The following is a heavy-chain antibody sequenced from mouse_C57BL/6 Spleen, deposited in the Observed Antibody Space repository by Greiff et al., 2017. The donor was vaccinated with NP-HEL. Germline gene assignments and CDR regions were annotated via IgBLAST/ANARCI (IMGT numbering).Heavy chain of an antibody. V-gene: IGHV1-82*01. CDR1: GYAFSSSW. D-gene: IGHD1-1*01. CDR3: ARDRIATVVAPGYFDY. J-gene: IGHJ2*01. CDR2: IYPGDGDT. Sequence: LVKPGASVKISCKASGYAFSSSWMNWVKQRLGKGLEWIGRIYPGDGDTNYNGKFKGKATLTADKSSSTAYMQLSSLTSEGSAVYFCARDRIATVVAPGYFDYWGQGTTLTVSS.